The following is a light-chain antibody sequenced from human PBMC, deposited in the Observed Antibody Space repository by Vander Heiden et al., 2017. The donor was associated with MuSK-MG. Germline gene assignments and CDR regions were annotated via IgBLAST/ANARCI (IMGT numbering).Light chain of an antibody. CDR1: SSDVGGYNY. CDR3: CSYAGRDSLV. CDR2: DVN. J-gene: IGLJ2*01. Sequence: QPPFTQPRSVSVSPGQSVTIFCTGTSSDVGGYNYVSWYQQYPGKAPMLMIYDVNRRTSGVPDRFSGSKSGTTASLTISGLQVADDADYYCCSYAGRDSLVFGGGTRRTVL. V-gene: IGLV2-11*01.